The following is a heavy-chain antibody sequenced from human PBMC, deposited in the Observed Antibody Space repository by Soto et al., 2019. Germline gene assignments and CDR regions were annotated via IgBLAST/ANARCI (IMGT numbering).Heavy chain of an antibody. CDR1: GYSFTSYW. J-gene: IGHJ3*02. V-gene: IGHV5-51*01. CDR3: ASPRSGSSWYLRVFDI. CDR2: IYPGDSDT. D-gene: IGHD6-13*01. Sequence: PGESLKISCKGSGYSFTSYWIGWVRQMPGKGLEWMGIIYPGDSDTRYSPSFQGQVTISADKSISTAYLQWSSLKASDTAMYYCASPRSGSSWYLRVFDIWGQGTMDTGSS.